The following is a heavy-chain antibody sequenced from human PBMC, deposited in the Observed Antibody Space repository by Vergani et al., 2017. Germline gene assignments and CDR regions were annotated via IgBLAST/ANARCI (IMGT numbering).Heavy chain of an antibody. D-gene: IGHD5-12*01. Sequence: ELQLVESGGGLVQPGGSLRLSCAASGFTFNHYAMNWVRQAPGKGLEWVSGISGSGGSTYYAGSVKGRFTISRDSSKNTLYLQMNSLSAGDTAVYCCAKANPRNSGYDYLYYYHAMDVWGQGTTVTVSS. CDR1: GFTFNHYA. CDR3: AKANPRNSGYDYLYYYHAMDV. V-gene: IGHV3-23*04. J-gene: IGHJ6*02. CDR2: ISGSGGST.